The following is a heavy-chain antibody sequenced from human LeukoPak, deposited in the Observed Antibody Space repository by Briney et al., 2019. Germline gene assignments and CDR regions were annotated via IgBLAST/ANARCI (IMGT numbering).Heavy chain of an antibody. J-gene: IGHJ3*02. D-gene: IGHD4-17*01. Sequence: GESLKISCQGSGYSFTSYWIGWVRQLPGKGLEWMGIIYPGDSDTRYSPSFQGQVTISADKSISTAYLQWSSLKASDTAMYYCARPPTTVTNGAFDIWGQGTMVTVSS. V-gene: IGHV5-51*01. CDR1: GYSFTSYW. CDR3: ARPPTTVTNGAFDI. CDR2: IYPGDSDT.